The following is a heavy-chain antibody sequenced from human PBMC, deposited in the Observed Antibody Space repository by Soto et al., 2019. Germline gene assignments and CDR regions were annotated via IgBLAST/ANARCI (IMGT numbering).Heavy chain of an antibody. V-gene: IGHV4-31*03. CDR1: GGSISSGGYY. D-gene: IGHD1-20*01. CDR3: ARTNWTFTWLDP. J-gene: IGHJ5*02. CDR2: IYYSGST. Sequence: SETLSLTCTVSGGSISSGGYYWSWIRQHPGKGLEWIGYIYYSGSTYYNPSLKSRVTISVDTSKNQFSLKLSSVTAADTAVYYCARTNWTFTWLDPWGQGTLVTSPQ.